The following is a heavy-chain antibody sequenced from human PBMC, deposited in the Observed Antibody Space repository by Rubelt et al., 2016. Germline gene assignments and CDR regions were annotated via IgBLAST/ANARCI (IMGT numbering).Heavy chain of an antibody. D-gene: IGHD2-21*02. V-gene: IGHV1-18*01. J-gene: IGHJ6*02. CDR1: GSTFTRNG. Sequence: QVQLVQSGAEVKKPGASVKVSCKASGSTFTRNGFSWVRQAPGQGLEWMGWISGYNGNTHYAQKFQGRVTMATDTSTTTADMELRSRSTEDTAVDYCAGLRCGGDCSPATYYYYGMDVWGQGTTVTVSS. CDR3: AGLRCGGDCSPATYYYYGMDV. CDR2: ISGYNGNT.